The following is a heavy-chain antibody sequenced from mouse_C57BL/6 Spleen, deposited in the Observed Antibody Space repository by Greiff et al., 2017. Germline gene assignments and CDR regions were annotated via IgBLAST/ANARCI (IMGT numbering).Heavy chain of an antibody. Sequence: VQLQQSGAELVRPGASVKLSCTASGFTINDDYMHWVKQRPEQGLEWIGWIDPENGDTEYASKFQGKSTITEDTSSNTAYLQLSSLTSEDTAVYYSATGLPPAFAYWGKGTLVTVSA. CDR1: GFTINDDY. CDR3: ATGLPPAFAY. CDR2: IDPENGDT. D-gene: IGHD2-2*01. V-gene: IGHV14-4*01. J-gene: IGHJ3*01.